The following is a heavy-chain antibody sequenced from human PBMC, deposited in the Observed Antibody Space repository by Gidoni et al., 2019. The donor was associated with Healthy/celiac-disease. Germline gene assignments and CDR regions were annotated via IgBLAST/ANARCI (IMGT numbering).Heavy chain of an antibody. J-gene: IGHJ4*02. CDR1: GGSFSGYY. V-gene: IGHV4-34*01. Sequence: QVQLQQWGAGLLKPSETLSLTCAVYGGSFSGYYWSWIRQRPGKGLEWIGEINHSGSTNYNPSLKSRVTISVDTSKNQFSLKLSSVTAADAAVYYCAGRGVAAAEGYWGQGTLVTVSS. CDR2: INHSGST. CDR3: AGRGVAAAEGY. D-gene: IGHD6-13*01.